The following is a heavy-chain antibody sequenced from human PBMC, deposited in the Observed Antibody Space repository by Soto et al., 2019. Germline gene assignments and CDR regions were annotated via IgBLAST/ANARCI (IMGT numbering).Heavy chain of an antibody. Sequence: SETLSLTCAVYGGSFSGYYWSWIRQPPVKGLEWIGEINHSGSTYYNPSLKSRVTISVDRSKNQFSLKLSSVTAADTAVYYCARVPSPWGQGTLVTVSS. CDR3: ARVPSP. CDR2: INHSGST. V-gene: IGHV4-34*01. J-gene: IGHJ5*02. CDR1: GGSFSGYY.